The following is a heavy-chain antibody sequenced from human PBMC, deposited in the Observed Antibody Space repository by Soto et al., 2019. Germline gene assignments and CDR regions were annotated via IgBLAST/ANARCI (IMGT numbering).Heavy chain of an antibody. Sequence: PSDTLSLTCTLSGSSINSSRNNWGCNRPPPGKQLEWIGSIYYSGSTYYNPSLKSRVTISVDTSKNQFSLKLSSVTAADTAVYYCARRLYYDSSGFKGGGMDVWGQGTTVT. D-gene: IGHD3-22*01. CDR2: IYYSGST. V-gene: IGHV4-39*01. CDR3: ARRLYYDSSGFKGGGMDV. J-gene: IGHJ6*02. CDR1: GSSINSSRNN.